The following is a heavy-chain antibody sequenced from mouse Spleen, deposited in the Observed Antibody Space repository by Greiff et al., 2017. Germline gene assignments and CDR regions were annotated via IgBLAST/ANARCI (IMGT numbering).Heavy chain of an antibody. V-gene: IGHV1-5*01. D-gene: IGHD4-1*01. CDR3: TRGQANWESFYAMDY. J-gene: IGHJ4*01. CDR1: GYTFTSYW. Sequence: EVQLQESGTVLARPGASVKMSCKTSGYTFTSYWMHWVKQRPGQGLEWIGAIYPGNSDTSYNQKFKGKAKLTAVTSASTAYMELSSLTNEDSAVYYCTRGQANWESFYAMDYWGQGTSVTVSS. CDR2: IYPGNSDT.